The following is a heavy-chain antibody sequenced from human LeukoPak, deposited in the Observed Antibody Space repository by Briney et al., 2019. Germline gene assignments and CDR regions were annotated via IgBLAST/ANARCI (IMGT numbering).Heavy chain of an antibody. CDR3: ARDSSGYYGAFDI. J-gene: IGHJ3*02. V-gene: IGHV3-48*03. CDR2: ISSSGSAI. D-gene: IGHD3-22*01. Sequence: GGSLRLSCTASGFTFSSYEMNWVRQAPGKGLEWISYISSSGSAIYYTDSVKGRFTISRDNAKKSLYPQMNSLRAEDTAVYYCARDSSGYYGAFDIWGQGTMVTVSS. CDR1: GFTFSSYE.